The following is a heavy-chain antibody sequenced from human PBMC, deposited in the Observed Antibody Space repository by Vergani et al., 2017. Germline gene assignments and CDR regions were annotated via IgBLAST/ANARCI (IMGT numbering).Heavy chain of an antibody. J-gene: IGHJ6*03. V-gene: IGHV4-4*07. CDR1: GGSISSYY. Sequence: QVQLQESGPGLVKPSETLSLTCTVSGGSISSYYWSWIRQPAGKGLEWIGRVYTTGSTNYNPSLKRRVTMSVDTSKNHFSLKLISVTAAATAVYFCSRAGGRTSSYFYCYKDIWGKGTTVTVSS. CDR3: SRAGGRTSSYFYCYKDI. CDR2: VYTTGST.